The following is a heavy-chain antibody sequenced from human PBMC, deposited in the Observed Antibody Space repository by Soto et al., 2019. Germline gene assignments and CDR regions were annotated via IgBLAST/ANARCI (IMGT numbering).Heavy chain of an antibody. CDR1: GVTFSNFA. CDR3: AKDYIVVPPSPFFDY. Sequence: GRSLRLSCAASGVTFSNFAMIWVRQAPGRGLEWVSGIETRGGTSFYADSVKGRFTISRDDSKNTLYLQMNSLRAEDTAIYYCAKDYIVVPPSPFFDYWGQGTLVTVSS. V-gene: IGHV3-23*05. D-gene: IGHD2-21*01. CDR2: IETRGGTS. J-gene: IGHJ4*02.